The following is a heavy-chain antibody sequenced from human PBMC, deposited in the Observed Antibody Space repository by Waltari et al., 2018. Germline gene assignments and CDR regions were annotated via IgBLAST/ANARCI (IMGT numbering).Heavy chain of an antibody. V-gene: IGHV1-24*01. CDR1: GYTLTELS. J-gene: IGHJ3*02. Sequence: QVQLVQSGAEVKKPGASVKVSCKVSGYTLTELSMHWVRQAPAKGLEWMGGFEPEEGETIYAKNFQCRFTMTEGTSTDTAYMELSSLRSEDTAVYYCATSLMIVGATDAFDIWGQGTMVTVSS. D-gene: IGHD1-26*01. CDR2: FEPEEGET. CDR3: ATSLMIVGATDAFDI.